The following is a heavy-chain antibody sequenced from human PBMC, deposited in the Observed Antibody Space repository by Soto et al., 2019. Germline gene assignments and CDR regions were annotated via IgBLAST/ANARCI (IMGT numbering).Heavy chain of an antibody. CDR1: GFTISSNY. CDR2: IYSGGST. D-gene: IGHD2-21*02. V-gene: IGHV3-53*01. CDR3: ARDGGGSYCGGDCYTGYFQH. Sequence: EVQLVESGGGLIQPGGSLRLSCAASGFTISSNYMSWVRQAPGKGLEWVSVIYSGGSTYYADSVKGRFTISRDNSKNTVDLQRDSLRAEDTAVYYCARDGGGSYCGGDCYTGYFQHWGQGTLVTVSS. J-gene: IGHJ1*01.